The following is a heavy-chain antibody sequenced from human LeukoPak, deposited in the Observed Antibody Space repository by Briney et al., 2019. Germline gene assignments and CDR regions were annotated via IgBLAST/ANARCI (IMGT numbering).Heavy chain of an antibody. Sequence: GGSLRLSCAASGFTFSNAWMSWVRQAPGKGLEWVGRIKSKSDGGTTDYAASVKGRFTISRDDSEDTLYLQMNSLKTEDTAVYYCTILGYTYGRFDYWGQGTLVTVSS. CDR1: GFTFSNAW. V-gene: IGHV3-15*01. CDR3: TILGYTYGRFDY. D-gene: IGHD5-18*01. CDR2: IKSKSDGGTT. J-gene: IGHJ4*02.